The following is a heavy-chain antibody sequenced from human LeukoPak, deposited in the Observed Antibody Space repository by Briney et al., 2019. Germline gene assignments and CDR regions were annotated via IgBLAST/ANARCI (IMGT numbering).Heavy chain of an antibody. CDR2: ISAYNGNT. J-gene: IGHJ4*02. V-gene: IGHV1-18*04. CDR3: ARDGDIVVVPAAMLLDY. Sequence: ASVKVSCKASGYTFTSYGISWVRQAPGQGPEWMGWISAYNGNTNYAQKLQGRVTMTTDTSTSTAYMELRSLGSDDTAVYYCARDGDIVVVPAAMLLDYWGQGTLVTVSS. D-gene: IGHD2-2*01. CDR1: GYTFTSYG.